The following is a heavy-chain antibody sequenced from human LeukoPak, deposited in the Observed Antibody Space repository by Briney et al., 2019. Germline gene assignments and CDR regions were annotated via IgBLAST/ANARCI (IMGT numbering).Heavy chain of an antibody. J-gene: IGHJ5*02. D-gene: IGHD3-10*01. CDR2: INHSGST. CDR1: GGSFSGYY. V-gene: IGHV4-34*01. CDR3: ARGDWFGEFRVNWFDP. Sequence: PSETLSLTCAVYGGSFSGYYWSWIRQPPGKGLEWIGEINHSGSTNYNPSLKSRVTISVDTSKNQFSLKLSSVTAADTAVYYCARGDWFGEFRVNWFDPWGQGTLVTVSS.